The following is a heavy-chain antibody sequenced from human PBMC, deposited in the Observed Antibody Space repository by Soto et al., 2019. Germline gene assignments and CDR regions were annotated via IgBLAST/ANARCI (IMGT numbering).Heavy chain of an antibody. V-gene: IGHV1-46*01. J-gene: IGHJ4*02. Sequence: ASVKVSCKASGYTFTSYYMHWVRQAPGQGLEWMGIINPSGGSTSYAQKFQGRVTMTRNTLYLQMSSLRSDDTAVYYCATVQVRGVIRVWGPAYWGQGTPVTVSS. CDR2: INPSGGST. CDR3: ATVQVRGVIRVWGPAY. D-gene: IGHD3-10*01. CDR1: GYTFTSYY.